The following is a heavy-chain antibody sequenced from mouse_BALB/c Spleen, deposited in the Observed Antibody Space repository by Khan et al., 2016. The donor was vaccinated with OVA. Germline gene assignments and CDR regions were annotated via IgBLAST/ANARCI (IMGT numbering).Heavy chain of an antibody. J-gene: IGHJ3*01. CDR1: GYTFTDYY. V-gene: IGHV1-77*01. D-gene: IGHD1-2*01. CDR2: ISPGSGDT. Sequence: QVQLQQSGAELARPGASVKLSCKASGYTFTDYYINWVKQRTGQGLEWIGEISPGSGDTYYIERLKGKATLSAYRSSSQANMQLSSQTSEASAVYFCARRNYGGYTCADWGQGTLVTVSA. CDR3: ARRNYGGYTCAD.